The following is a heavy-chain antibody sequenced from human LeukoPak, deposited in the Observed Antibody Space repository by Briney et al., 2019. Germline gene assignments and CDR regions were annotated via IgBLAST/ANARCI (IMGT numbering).Heavy chain of an antibody. CDR1: GFTFSSYT. CDR3: ARGVVYPAWSGPHWSDY. CDR2: IKQDASQE. Sequence: GGSLRLSCAASGFTFSSYTMSWVRQAPGKGPEWVAHIKQDASQEYHVDSVKGRFTISRDNAKNSLYLQMNSLRAEDTAVYYCARGVVYPAWSGPHWSDYWGQGALVTVSS. J-gene: IGHJ4*02. V-gene: IGHV3-7*01. D-gene: IGHD3-3*01.